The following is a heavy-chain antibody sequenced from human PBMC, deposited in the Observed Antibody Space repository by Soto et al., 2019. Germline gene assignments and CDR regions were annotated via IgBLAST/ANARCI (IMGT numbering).Heavy chain of an antibody. V-gene: IGHV4-34*01. CDR1: GVSFSGYY. Sequence: SETLSLTCAVYGVSFSGYYWSWIRQPPGKGLEWIGEINHSGSTNYNPSLKSRVTISVDTSKNQFSLKLSSVTAADTAVYYCARRGGFWSGYQNFWFDPWGQGTLVTVSS. J-gene: IGHJ5*02. CDR2: INHSGST. D-gene: IGHD3-3*01. CDR3: ARRGGFWSGYQNFWFDP.